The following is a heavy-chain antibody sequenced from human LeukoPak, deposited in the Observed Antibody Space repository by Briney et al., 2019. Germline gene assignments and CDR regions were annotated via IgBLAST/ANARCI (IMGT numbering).Heavy chain of an antibody. D-gene: IGHD4-23*01. CDR2: IYHSGAT. CDR3: ARNGGNSDYDY. V-gene: IGHV4-4*02. Sequence: SETLSLTCAVSGGSISSSSSICWTWVRQPPGKGLEWIGEIYHSGATNYNPSLKSRVTMLLDKSENQFSLKLNSVTAADTAVYYCARNGGNSDYDYWGQGTLVTVSA. J-gene: IGHJ4*02. CDR1: GGSISSSSSIC.